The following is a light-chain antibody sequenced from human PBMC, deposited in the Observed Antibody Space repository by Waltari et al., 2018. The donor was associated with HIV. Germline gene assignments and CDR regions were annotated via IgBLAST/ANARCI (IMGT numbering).Light chain of an antibody. V-gene: IGLV2-23*02. CDR3: CAYSAGRRV. CDR1: NRDIGSYYL. J-gene: IGLJ3*02. Sequence: QPALTQPASVSGSPGQSITLSCTGTNRDIGSYYLVSWYQQSPANAPKLIISEVSKRPSGVSCRFSGSKSGNTASLTISGLQTEDEADYYCCAYSAGRRVFGGGTKLTVL. CDR2: EVS.